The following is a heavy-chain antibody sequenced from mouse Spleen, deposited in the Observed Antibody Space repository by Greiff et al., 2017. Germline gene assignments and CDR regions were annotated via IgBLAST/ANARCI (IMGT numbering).Heavy chain of an antibody. CDR2: INPSTGGT. CDR1: GYSFTGYY. Sequence: VQLKESGPELVKPGASVKISCKASGYSFTGYYMNWVKQSPEKSLEWIGEINPSTGGTTYNQKFKAKATLTVDKSSSTAYMQLKSLTSEDSAVYYCARNQGDYWGQGTTLTVSS. D-gene: IGHD3-2*02. J-gene: IGHJ2*01. V-gene: IGHV1-42*01. CDR3: ARNQGDY.